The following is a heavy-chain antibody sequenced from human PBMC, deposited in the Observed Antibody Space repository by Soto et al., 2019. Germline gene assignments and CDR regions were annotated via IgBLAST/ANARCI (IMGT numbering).Heavy chain of an antibody. CDR2: IYYSGST. Sequence: QVQLQESGPGLVKPSETLSLTCTVSGGSISSYYWSWIRQPPGKGLEWIGYIYYSGSTNYNPSLKSRVTISVDTSKNQFPQKMSSVTAADTAVYYCARQVFSYGSGIYYYYMDVWGKGTTVTVSS. CDR1: GGSISSYY. CDR3: ARQVFSYGSGIYYYYMDV. V-gene: IGHV4-59*08. D-gene: IGHD3-10*01. J-gene: IGHJ6*03.